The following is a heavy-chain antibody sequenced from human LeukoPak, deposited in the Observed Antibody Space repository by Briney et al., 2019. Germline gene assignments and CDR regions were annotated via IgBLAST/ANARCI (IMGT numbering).Heavy chain of an antibody. Sequence: SGTLSLTCTVSGDSINSLDLWSWVRQPPGRGLGWIGEMYLSGTTHSNPSVKSRVTISIDKSKNQFFLNLSSVTAADTAVYYCAGLVGRYSSGLYYYYFDYWGQGTLVTVSS. V-gene: IGHV4-4*02. CDR1: GDSINSLDL. CDR2: MYLSGTT. J-gene: IGHJ4*02. CDR3: AGLVGRYSSGLYYYYFDY. D-gene: IGHD3-22*01.